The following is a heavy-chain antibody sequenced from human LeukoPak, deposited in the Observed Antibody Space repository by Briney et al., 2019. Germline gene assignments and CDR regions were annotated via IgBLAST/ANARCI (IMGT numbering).Heavy chain of an antibody. CDR2: IYGGGST. J-gene: IGHJ4*02. CDR3: AREYTYGYPSDY. V-gene: IGHV3-66*01. CDR1: GFTVSGNY. D-gene: IGHD5-18*01. Sequence: GGSLRLSCAASGFTVSGNYMSWVRQAPGQGLEWVSTIYGGGSTYYADSVKGRFTISRDNSKNTLYLQMNSLRAEDTAVYFCAREYTYGYPSDYWGQGTLVTVSS.